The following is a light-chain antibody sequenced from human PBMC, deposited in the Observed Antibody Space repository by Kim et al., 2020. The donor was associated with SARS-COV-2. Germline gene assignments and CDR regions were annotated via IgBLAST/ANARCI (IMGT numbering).Light chain of an antibody. CDR2: ASS. Sequence: DIQMTQSPSSLSASIGDRVTITCRASQGISHYLAWYQQTPGRVPKLLIYASSTLQSGVPSRFSGRGSGTEFTLTISGLQPEDVGTYYCQKYNGAPWTFGQGTKVDIK. CDR1: QGISHY. V-gene: IGKV1-27*01. J-gene: IGKJ1*01. CDR3: QKYNGAPWT.